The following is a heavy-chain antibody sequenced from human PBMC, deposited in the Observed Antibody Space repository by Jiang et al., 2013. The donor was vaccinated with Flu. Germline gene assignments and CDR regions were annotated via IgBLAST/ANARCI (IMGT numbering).Heavy chain of an antibody. CDR1: GFTVSSNY. CDR3: ARIAARLYNWFDP. V-gene: IGHV3-53*01. CDR2: IYSGGST. Sequence: LVESGGGLIQPGGSLRLSCAASGFTVSSNYMSWVRQAPGKGLEWVSVIYSGGSTYYADSVKGRFTISRDNSKNTLYLQMNSLRAEDTAVYYCARIAARLYNWFDPWGQGTLVTVSS. D-gene: IGHD6-6*01. J-gene: IGHJ5*02.